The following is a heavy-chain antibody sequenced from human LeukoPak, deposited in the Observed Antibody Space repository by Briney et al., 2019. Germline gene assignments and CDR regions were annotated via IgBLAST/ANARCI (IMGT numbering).Heavy chain of an antibody. J-gene: IGHJ6*03. CDR2: MNPNSGNT. D-gene: IGHD1-26*01. CDR3: ARAPEWGKANYYYYMDV. V-gene: IGHV1-8*01. Sequence: ASVKVSCKASGYTFTSYDINWVRQATGQGLEWMGWMNPNSGNTGYAQKFPGRVTMTRNTSISTAYMELSSLRSEDTAVYYCARAPEWGKANYYYYMDVWGKGTTVTVSS. CDR1: GYTFTSYD.